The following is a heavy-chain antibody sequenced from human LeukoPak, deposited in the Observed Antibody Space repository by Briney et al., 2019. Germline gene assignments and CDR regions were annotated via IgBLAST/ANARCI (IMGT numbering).Heavy chain of an antibody. CDR2: VTYDGNNQ. V-gene: IGHV3-30-3*01. CDR3: ARAPVRGAVAGVDY. CDR1: GFTFNNYA. J-gene: IGHJ4*02. D-gene: IGHD6-19*01. Sequence: GRSLRLSCAASGFTFNNYAMHWVRQPPGKGLEWVAVVTYDGNNQHYADSVKGRFTVSRDNSRNTVNLQMKSLRGEDTAVYYCARAPVRGAVAGVDYWGQGTLVTVSS.